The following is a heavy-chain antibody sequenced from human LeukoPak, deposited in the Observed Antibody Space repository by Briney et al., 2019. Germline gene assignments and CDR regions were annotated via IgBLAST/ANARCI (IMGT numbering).Heavy chain of an antibody. CDR1: GGSFSGYY. V-gene: IGHV4-34*01. Sequence: SETLSLTCAVYGGSFSGYYWSWIRQPPGKGLGWIGEINHSGSTNYNPSLKSRVTISVDTSKNQFSLKLSSATAADTAVYYCARGAPSRGYSYGLYYYGMDVWGQGTTVTVSS. CDR3: ARGAPSRGYSYGLYYYGMDV. J-gene: IGHJ6*02. CDR2: INHSGST. D-gene: IGHD5-18*01.